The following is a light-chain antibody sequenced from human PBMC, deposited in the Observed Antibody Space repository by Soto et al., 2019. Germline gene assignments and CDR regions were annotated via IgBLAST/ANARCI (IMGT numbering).Light chain of an antibody. CDR1: QSVSNY. Sequence: DIQMTQSPSSLSASVGARVTITCRASQSVSNYLAWYQQKPGKVPKLLIYAASTLQSGVPSQFSGSGSGTDLTLPISRLQPEDVATYYGQKYNSAPLPVGGGPKGEIK. J-gene: IGKJ4*01. CDR2: AAS. V-gene: IGKV1-27*01. CDR3: QKYNSAPLP.